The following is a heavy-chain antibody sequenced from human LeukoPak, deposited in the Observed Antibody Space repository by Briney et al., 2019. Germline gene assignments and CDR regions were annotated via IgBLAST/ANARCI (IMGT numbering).Heavy chain of an antibody. J-gene: IGHJ6*04. CDR1: GGSFSGYY. CDR3: ARGPRITMVRGAIRVPLDV. V-gene: IGHV4-34*01. Sequence: SETLSLTCAVYGGSFSGYYWSWIRQPPGKGPEWIGEINHSGSTNYNPSLKSRVTISVDTSKNQFSLKLSSVTAADAAVYYCARGPRITMVRGAIRVPLDVWGKGTTVTVSS. D-gene: IGHD3-10*01. CDR2: INHSGST.